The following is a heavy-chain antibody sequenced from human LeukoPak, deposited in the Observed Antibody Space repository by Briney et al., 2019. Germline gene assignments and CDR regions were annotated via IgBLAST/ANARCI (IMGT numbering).Heavy chain of an antibody. J-gene: IGHJ1*01. V-gene: IGHV3-21*01. D-gene: IGHD2-2*01. CDR3: AKGSQYCSSTSCHRGYFQH. CDR2: ISSSSSTYI. Sequence: GGSLGLSCAASGFTFSSYSMNWVRQAPGKGLEWVSSISSSSSTYIYYADSVKGRFTISRDNSKNTLYLQMNSLRAEDTAVYYCAKGSQYCSSTSCHRGYFQHWGQGTLVTVSS. CDR1: GFTFSSYS.